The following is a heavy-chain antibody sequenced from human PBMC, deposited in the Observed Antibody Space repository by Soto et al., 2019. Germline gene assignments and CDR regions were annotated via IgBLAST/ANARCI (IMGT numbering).Heavy chain of an antibody. J-gene: IGHJ5*01. Sequence: SETLSLTCTVSGGSITTYYWNWIRQSPGKGLEWIGYIFYSGSPNYNPSLKSRVTISVDTSQDQISLKLSSVTAADTAVYYCASDRDGFDSWGRGTLVTVSS. CDR3: ASDRDGFDS. V-gene: IGHV4-59*01. CDR1: GGSITTYY. CDR2: IFYSGSP.